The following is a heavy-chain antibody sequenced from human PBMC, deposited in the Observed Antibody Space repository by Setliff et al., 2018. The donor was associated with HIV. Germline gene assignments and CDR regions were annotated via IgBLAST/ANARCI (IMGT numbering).Heavy chain of an antibody. Sequence: SETLSLTCSVSGDSVSDYYWSWIRQPPGKGLEWIGDISTFRGTNYSPSLQSRVTISTDTPKNQLSLNLSSATAADTAVYYCSRGTFGGVIAQYYFDYWGQGTLVTVSS. CDR1: GDSVSDYY. CDR3: SRGTFGGVIAQYYFDY. CDR2: ISTFRGT. J-gene: IGHJ4*02. V-gene: IGHV4-4*09. D-gene: IGHD3-16*02.